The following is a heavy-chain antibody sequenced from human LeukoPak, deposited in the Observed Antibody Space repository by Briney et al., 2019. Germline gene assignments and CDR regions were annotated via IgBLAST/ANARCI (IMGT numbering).Heavy chain of an antibody. Sequence: SETLSLTCAVYDGSFSGYYWSWIRQPPGKGLEWIGEINHSGSTNYNPSLKSRVTISVDTSKNQFSLKLSSVTAADTAVYYCARGNVVVVAATQHYYYYGMDVWGQGTTVTVSS. CDR3: ARGNVVVVAATQHYYYYGMDV. J-gene: IGHJ6*02. CDR1: DGSFSGYY. D-gene: IGHD2-15*01. V-gene: IGHV4-34*01. CDR2: INHSGST.